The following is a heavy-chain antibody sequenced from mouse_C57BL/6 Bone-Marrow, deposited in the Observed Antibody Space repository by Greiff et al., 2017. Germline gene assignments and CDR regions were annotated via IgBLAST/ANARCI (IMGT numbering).Heavy chain of an antibody. V-gene: IGHV5-17*01. Sequence: EVQLVESGGGLVKPGGSLKLSCAASGFTFSDYGMHWVRQAPEKGLEWVAYISSGSSTIYYADTVKGRFTISRDNAKNTLFLQMTSLRSEDTAMYYCASVTTVVAGDFDYWGQGTTLTVSS. CDR3: ASVTTVVAGDFDY. CDR1: GFTFSDYG. D-gene: IGHD1-1*01. CDR2: ISSGSSTI. J-gene: IGHJ2*01.